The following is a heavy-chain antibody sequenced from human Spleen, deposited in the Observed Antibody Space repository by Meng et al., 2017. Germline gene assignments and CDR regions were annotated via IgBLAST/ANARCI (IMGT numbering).Heavy chain of an antibody. CDR2: INPNSGGT. CDR1: GYPFTGYY. Sequence: ASVKVSCKASGYPFTGYYIHWVRQAPGQGLEWMGWINPNSGGTKYAQKFQGRVTMTRDTSIRTAYMELRRLRSDDTAVYYCARDEVISAAGKLFGDYWGQGTLVT. V-gene: IGHV1-2*02. CDR3: ARDEVISAAGKLFGDY. D-gene: IGHD6-13*01. J-gene: IGHJ4*02.